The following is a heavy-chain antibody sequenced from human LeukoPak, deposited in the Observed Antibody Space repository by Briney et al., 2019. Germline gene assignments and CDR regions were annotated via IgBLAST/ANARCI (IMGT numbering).Heavy chain of an antibody. CDR3: ARDTGYDSSSWPFYYYYYMDA. D-gene: IGHD6-13*01. CDR2: MNPNSGNT. Sequence: ASVKVSCKASGYTFTSYDINWVRQATGQGLEWMGWMNPNSGNTGYAQKFQGRVTMTRNTSISTAYMELSSLRSEDTAVYYCARDTGYDSSSWPFYYYYYMDAWGKGTTVTVSS. J-gene: IGHJ6*03. V-gene: IGHV1-8*01. CDR1: GYTFTSYD.